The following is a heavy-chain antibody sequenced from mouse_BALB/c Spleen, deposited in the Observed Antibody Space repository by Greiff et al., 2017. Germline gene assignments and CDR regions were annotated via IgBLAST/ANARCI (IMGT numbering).Heavy chain of an antibody. CDR2: ISTYSGNT. D-gene: IGHD2-3*01. V-gene: IGHV1-67*01. CDR3: ARDYDGYYAMDY. J-gene: IGHJ4*01. Sequence: VQLQQSGPELVRPGVSGKISCRGSGSTFTVYAMHGVKQSHAKSLEWIGVISTYSGNTNYNQKFKGKATMTVDKSSSTAYMELARLTSEDSAIYYCARDYDGYYAMDYWGQGTSVTVSS. CDR1: GSTFTVYA.